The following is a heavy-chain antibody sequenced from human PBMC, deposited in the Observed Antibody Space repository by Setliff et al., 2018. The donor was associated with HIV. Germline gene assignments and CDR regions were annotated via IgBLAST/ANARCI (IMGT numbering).Heavy chain of an antibody. CDR1: GYTFTDYY. CDR2: INPNSGGT. J-gene: IGHJ4*02. CDR3: ASTLIKGGSFYFDY. Sequence: ASVKVSCKASGYTFTDYYIHWVRQAPGQGPEWMGWINPNSGGTNYAQNFQGRVTMTRDTSISTAYMELSRLKSDDTAVYSCASTLIKGGSFYFDYWGQGTLVTDS. D-gene: IGHD1-26*01. V-gene: IGHV1-2*02.